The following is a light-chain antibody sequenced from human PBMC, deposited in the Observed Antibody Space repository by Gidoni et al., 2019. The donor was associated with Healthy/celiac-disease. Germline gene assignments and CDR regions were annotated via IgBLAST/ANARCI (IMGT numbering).Light chain of an antibody. CDR3: QPSYRTPLT. Sequence: DIQMTQSPSSLSASVGDRVTMTCRASQSISSYLNWYQQKPGKAPKLLIYAASSLQSGVPSRFSGSGSVTDFTLTISSLQPEDFATYYCQPSYRTPLTFGGGTKVEIK. CDR1: QSISSY. CDR2: AAS. V-gene: IGKV1-39*01. J-gene: IGKJ4*01.